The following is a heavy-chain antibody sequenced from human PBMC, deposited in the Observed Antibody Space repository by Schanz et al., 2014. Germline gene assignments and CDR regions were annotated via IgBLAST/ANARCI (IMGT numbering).Heavy chain of an antibody. CDR2: VSRSTPDI. J-gene: IGHJ4*02. CDR1: GFTFSSYS. Sequence: EVQLVESGGGLVKPGGFLRLSCTASGFTFSSYSMNWVRQAPGKGLEWVSYVSRSTPDIYYADSVKGRFTISRDSSKNTLYLQMNSLRPEDTAIYYCAKNQYDDVDLSSFYFDLWGQGTLVTVSS. CDR3: AKNQYDDVDLSSFYFDL. D-gene: IGHD3-10*02. V-gene: IGHV3-21*04.